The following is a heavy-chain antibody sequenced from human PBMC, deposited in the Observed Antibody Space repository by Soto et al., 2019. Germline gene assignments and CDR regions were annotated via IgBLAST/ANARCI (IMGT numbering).Heavy chain of an antibody. CDR1: RGSISICSYD. J-gene: IGHJ4*02. Sequence: PSYTTSLRSTLCRGSISICSYDGAWIRQPPGKGLEWIGSIYYSGSTYYNPSLKSRVTISVDTSKNQFSLKLSSVTAADTAVYYCARHVKAPRIAVADHFDYWGQGTLVTVSS. V-gene: IGHV4-39*01. CDR3: ARHVKAPRIAVADHFDY. CDR2: IYYSGST. D-gene: IGHD6-19*01.